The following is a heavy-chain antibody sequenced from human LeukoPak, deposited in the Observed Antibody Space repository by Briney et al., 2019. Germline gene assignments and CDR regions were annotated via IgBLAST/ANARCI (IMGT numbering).Heavy chain of an antibody. J-gene: IGHJ4*02. D-gene: IGHD3-10*01. Sequence: PSETLSLTCTVSGGSISSYYWSWIRQPPGKGLEWIGSIYRSGSTYYNPSLKSRVTISVDTSKNQFSLKLSSVTAADTAVYYCARDQGGITMVRGVPFDYWGQGTLVTVSS. CDR2: IYRSGST. V-gene: IGHV4-4*08. CDR3: ARDQGGITMVRGVPFDY. CDR1: GGSISSYY.